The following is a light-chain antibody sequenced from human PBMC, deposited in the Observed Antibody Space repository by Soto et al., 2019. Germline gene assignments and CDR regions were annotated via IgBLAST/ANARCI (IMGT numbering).Light chain of an antibody. CDR2: GAS. V-gene: IGKV3-15*01. Sequence: EIAMTQSPATLSVSPGERATHACRASQSVNSNLAWYQQKPGQAPRLLIYGASTRATGIPARFSGSGSGTEFTLTISRLQSEDFAVYYCQQYNNWLPFTFGPGTKVDIK. J-gene: IGKJ3*01. CDR1: QSVNSN. CDR3: QQYNNWLPFT.